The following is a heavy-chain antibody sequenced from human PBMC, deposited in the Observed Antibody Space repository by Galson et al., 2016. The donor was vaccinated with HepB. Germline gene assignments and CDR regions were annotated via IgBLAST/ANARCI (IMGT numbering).Heavy chain of an antibody. CDR3: GRGRGSYYAVDY. Sequence: SLRLSCAASGFTFSNYAMNWVRQAPGKGLEWVSSISSIGTYISYADSVMGRFTISRDSAQSSLYLQMNSLRAEDTAIYYCGRGRGSYYAVDYWGQGTLVTVSS. V-gene: IGHV3-21*06. D-gene: IGHD1-26*01. CDR1: GFTFSNYA. CDR2: ISSIGTYI. J-gene: IGHJ4*02.